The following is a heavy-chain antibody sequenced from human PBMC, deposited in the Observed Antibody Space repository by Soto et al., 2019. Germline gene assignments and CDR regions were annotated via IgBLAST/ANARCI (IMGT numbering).Heavy chain of an antibody. D-gene: IGHD6-13*01. J-gene: IGHJ5*02. CDR2: IYYSGST. Sequence: QVQLQESGPGLVKPSQTLSLTCTVSGGSISSGGYYWSWIRQHPGKGLEWIGYIYYSGSTYYNPSLKSRVTISVDTSKTQFSLKLSSVTAADTAVYYCARSLGVAAAGLGWFDPWGQGTLVTVSS. V-gene: IGHV4-31*03. CDR3: ARSLGVAAAGLGWFDP. CDR1: GGSISSGGYY.